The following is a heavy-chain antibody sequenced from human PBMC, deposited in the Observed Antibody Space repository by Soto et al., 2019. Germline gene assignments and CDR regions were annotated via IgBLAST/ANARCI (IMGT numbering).Heavy chain of an antibody. CDR1: GGSISSGDYY. CDR2: IYYSGST. CDR3: AREGRIEAAGRFDY. V-gene: IGHV4-31*03. Sequence: KPSETLSLTCTVSGGSISSGDYYWSWIRQVPGKGLEWIGYIYYSGSTYYNPSLKSRVAMSVDTSKNQFSLKMRSVTAADTAIYYCAREGRIEAAGRFDYWGQGTLVTVSS. J-gene: IGHJ4*02. D-gene: IGHD6-13*01.